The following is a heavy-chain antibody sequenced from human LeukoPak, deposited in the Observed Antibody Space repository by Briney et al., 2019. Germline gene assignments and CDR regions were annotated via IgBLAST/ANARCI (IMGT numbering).Heavy chain of an antibody. D-gene: IGHD3-3*01. CDR2: FDPEDGEI. CDR3: ATRPPFDF. J-gene: IGHJ4*02. CDR1: GYTLTDLS. V-gene: IGHV1-24*01. Sequence: ASVKVSCKVSGYTLTDLSIHWVRQAPGKGLDWMGGFDPEDGEIIYSQKFQGRVTMTEDTSTDAVYMELSSLTSADTAVYYCATRPPFDFWGQGTLVTVSS.